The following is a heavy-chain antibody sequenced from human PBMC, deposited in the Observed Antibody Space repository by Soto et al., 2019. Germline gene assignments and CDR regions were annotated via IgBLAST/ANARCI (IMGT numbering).Heavy chain of an antibody. Sequence: GGSLRLSCAPSGFTVSSHYMSWVRQAPGKGLEWVSVINSGGSTYYADSVKGRFTISRDHSRNTLYLQMNSLRVEDTAVYYCAREVFCSSSSCQVRYGMDVWGQGTTGTVS. J-gene: IGHJ6*02. CDR1: GFTVSSHY. V-gene: IGHV3-53*01. CDR3: AREVFCSSSSCQVRYGMDV. CDR2: INSGGST. D-gene: IGHD2-2*01.